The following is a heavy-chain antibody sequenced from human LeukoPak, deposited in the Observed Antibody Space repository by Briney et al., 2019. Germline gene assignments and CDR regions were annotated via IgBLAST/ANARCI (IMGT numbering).Heavy chain of an antibody. CDR3: AKGWLPKRWLPNYFDY. Sequence: GGSLRLSCAASGFTFSSYAMSWVRQAPGKGLEWVSAISGSGGSTYYADSVKGRFTISRDNSKNTLYLQMNSLRAEDTAVYYCAKGWLPKRWLPNYFDYWGQGTLVTVSS. V-gene: IGHV3-23*01. CDR2: ISGSGGST. J-gene: IGHJ4*02. D-gene: IGHD6-19*01. CDR1: GFTFSSYA.